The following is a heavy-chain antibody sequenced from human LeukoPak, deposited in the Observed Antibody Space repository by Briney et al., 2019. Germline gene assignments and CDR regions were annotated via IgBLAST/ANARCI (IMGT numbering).Heavy chain of an antibody. D-gene: IGHD3-10*01. J-gene: IGHJ6*02. CDR3: ARDVLLWFGVVDYYGMDV. V-gene: IGHV1-18*01. CDR2: IGAYNVNT. CDR1: GYTFTSYG. Sequence: ASVKVSCKAPGYTFTSYGISWVRQAPGQGLEWMGWIGAYNVNTNYAQKLQGRVTMTTDTSTSTAYMELRSLRSDDTAVYYCARDVLLWFGVVDYYGMDVWGQGTTVAVSS.